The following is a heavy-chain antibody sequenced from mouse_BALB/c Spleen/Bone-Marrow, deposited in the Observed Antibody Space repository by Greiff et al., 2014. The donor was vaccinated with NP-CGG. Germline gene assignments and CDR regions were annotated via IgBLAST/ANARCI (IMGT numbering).Heavy chain of an antibody. J-gene: IGHJ2*01. CDR2: ISNGGGST. CDR3: TRHELGLFDY. CDR1: GFAFSSYD. D-gene: IGHD4-1*01. V-gene: IGHV5-12-1*01. Sequence: EVQLVESGGGLVKPGGSLKLSCAASGFAFSSYDMSWVRQTPEKRLEGVAYISNGGGSTYYPDTVKGRFTISRDNAKNTLYLQMSSLKSEDTAMYYCTRHELGLFDYWGQGTTLTVSS.